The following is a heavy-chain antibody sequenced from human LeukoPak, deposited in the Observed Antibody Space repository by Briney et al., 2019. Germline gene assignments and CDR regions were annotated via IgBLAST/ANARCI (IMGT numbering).Heavy chain of an antibody. V-gene: IGHV4-39*01. J-gene: IGHJ4*02. Sequence: SETLSLTCSISGVSISSSNSYWGWIRQPPGKGLEWIGSIYYTGNTYYNASVKSQVSISIDTSKNQFSLRLTSVTAADTAVYYCARQTGSGLFILPGGQGTLVTVSS. CDR2: IYYTGNT. D-gene: IGHD3/OR15-3a*01. CDR1: GVSISSSNSY. CDR3: ARQTGSGLFILP.